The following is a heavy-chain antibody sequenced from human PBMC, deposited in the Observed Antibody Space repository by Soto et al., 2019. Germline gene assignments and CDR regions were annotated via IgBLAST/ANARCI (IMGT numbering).Heavy chain of an antibody. Sequence: QVQLVESGGGVVQPGRSLRLSCAASGIIFSTYGMHWVRQAPGKGLEWVAVITHDGSTIYYADSAKGRFTISRDNSQNALLLQMSSLRAEDTAVSYCARPVLDNGDRSDIWYCELWGCDNLVTVSS. CDR3: ARPVLDNGDRSDIWYCEL. CDR2: ITHDGSTI. CDR1: GIIFSTYG. J-gene: IGHJ2*01. V-gene: IGHV3-30*03. D-gene: IGHD2-8*01.